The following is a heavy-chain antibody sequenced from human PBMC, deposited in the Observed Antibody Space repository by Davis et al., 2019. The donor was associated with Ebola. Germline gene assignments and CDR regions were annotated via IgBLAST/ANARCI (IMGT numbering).Heavy chain of an antibody. J-gene: IGHJ4*02. V-gene: IGHV3-49*04. CDR3: TRDPLLYSPEY. CDR2: IRSRAYGGTT. Sequence: GESLKISCTASGFTFGDYAMSWVRQAPGKGLEWVGFIRSRAYGGTTEYAASVKGRFTISRDDSKSIAYLQMNSLKTEDTAVYYCTRDPLLYSPEYWGQGTLVTVSS. D-gene: IGHD5-18*01. CDR1: GFTFGDYA.